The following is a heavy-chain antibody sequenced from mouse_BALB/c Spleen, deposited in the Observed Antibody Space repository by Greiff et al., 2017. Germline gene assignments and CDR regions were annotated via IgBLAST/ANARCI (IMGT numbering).Heavy chain of an antibody. CDR1: GYAFSSSW. V-gene: IGHV1-82*01. Sequence: QVQLQQSGPELVKPGASVKISCKASGYAFSSSWMNWVKQRPGQGLEWIGRIYPGDGDTNYNGKFKGKATLTADKSSSTAYMQLSSLTSVDSAVYFCAREGITTYAMDYWGQGTSVTVSS. D-gene: IGHD2-4*01. CDR3: AREGITTYAMDY. J-gene: IGHJ4*01. CDR2: IYPGDGDT.